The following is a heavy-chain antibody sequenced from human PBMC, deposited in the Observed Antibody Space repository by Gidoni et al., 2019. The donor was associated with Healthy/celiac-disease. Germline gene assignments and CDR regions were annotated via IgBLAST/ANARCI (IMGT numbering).Heavy chain of an antibody. CDR2: IYPGDSDT. CDR1: GYRFTSYW. V-gene: IGHV5-51*01. Sequence: VQLVQSGAQVHKPGESLKLPCQGSGYRFTSYWIGWVRQMPGKGLEWMGIIYPGDSDTRYSPSFQGQVTISADKSISTAYLQWSSLKASDTAMYYCARGHLTITINWFDPWGQGTLVTVSS. D-gene: IGHD5-12*01. J-gene: IGHJ5*02. CDR3: ARGHLTITINWFDP.